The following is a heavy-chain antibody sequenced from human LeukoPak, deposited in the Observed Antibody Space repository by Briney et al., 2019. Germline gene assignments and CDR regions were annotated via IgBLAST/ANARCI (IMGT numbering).Heavy chain of an antibody. CDR1: GGSISSGSYY. J-gene: IGHJ3*02. CDR2: IYYSRST. CDR3: ARDVTMVRGVTSDAFDI. Sequence: PSGTLSLTCTVSGGSISSGSYYWSWIRQHPGKGLEWIGYIYYSRSTYYNPTLKSRVTISVDTSKNQFSLKLSSVTAADTAVYYCARDVTMVRGVTSDAFDIWGQGTMVTVSS. D-gene: IGHD3-10*01. V-gene: IGHV4-31*03.